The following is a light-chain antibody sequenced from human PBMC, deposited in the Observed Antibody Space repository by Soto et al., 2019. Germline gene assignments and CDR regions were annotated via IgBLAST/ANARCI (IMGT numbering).Light chain of an antibody. CDR2: EAA. CDR1: RNDIGANDY. Sequence: QSALTPPASVSGSPGQSITISCTGTRNDIGANDYVSWYQHHPGQAPKILIYEAANRPSGVSHRFSGSKSGNTASLTISGLQAEYEADYFCTSYTRTSTLVFGGGTKLTV. J-gene: IGLJ3*02. CDR3: TSYTRTSTLV. V-gene: IGLV2-14*01.